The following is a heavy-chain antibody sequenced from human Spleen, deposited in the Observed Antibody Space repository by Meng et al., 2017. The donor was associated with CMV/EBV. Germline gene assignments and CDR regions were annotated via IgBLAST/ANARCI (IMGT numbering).Heavy chain of an antibody. D-gene: IGHD4-17*01. J-gene: IGHJ4*02. CDR1: GFTFSSYA. V-gene: IGHV3-23*01. CDR3: ASLTTVTIMDY. Sequence: GESLKISCAASGFTFSSYAMSWVRQAPGKGLEWVSDISGSGGSTYYADSVKSRFTISRDNSKNTLYRQMNSLRAEDTAVYYCASLTTVTIMDYWGQGTLVTVSS. CDR2: ISGSGGST.